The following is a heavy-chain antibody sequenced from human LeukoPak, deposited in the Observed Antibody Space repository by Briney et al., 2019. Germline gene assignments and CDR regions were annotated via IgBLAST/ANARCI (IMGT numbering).Heavy chain of an antibody. CDR1: GFTFSTYG. CDR3: AKDHNWGSFDY. V-gene: IGHV3-30*02. D-gene: IGHD7-27*01. CDR2: FRYDGNDK. J-gene: IGHJ4*02. Sequence: GGSLRLSCAASGFTFSTYGMHWVRQAPGKGLEWVAFFRYDGNDKYYADSVKGRFTISRDNSKNTLYLQMNSLRAEDTAVYYCAKDHNWGSFDYRGQGTLVTVSS.